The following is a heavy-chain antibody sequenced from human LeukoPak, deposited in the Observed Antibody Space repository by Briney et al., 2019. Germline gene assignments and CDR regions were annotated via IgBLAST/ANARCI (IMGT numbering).Heavy chain of an antibody. Sequence: SETLSLTCTVSGGSISSSSYYWGWIRQPPGKGLEWIGSIYYSGSTYYNPSLKSRVTISVDTSKNQFSLKLSSVTAADTAVYYCARDHLSSGWYIRDYYFDYWGQGTLVTVSS. V-gene: IGHV4-39*07. CDR2: IYYSGST. D-gene: IGHD6-19*01. CDR1: GGSISSSSYY. J-gene: IGHJ4*02. CDR3: ARDHLSSGWYIRDYYFDY.